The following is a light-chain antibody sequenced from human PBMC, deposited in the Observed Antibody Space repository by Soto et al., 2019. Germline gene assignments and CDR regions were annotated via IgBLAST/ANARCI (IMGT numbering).Light chain of an antibody. CDR1: DSDIGAFTY. CDR3: SSFSTSAPLVI. V-gene: IGLV2-14*01. J-gene: IGLJ1*01. Sequence: QSVLTQPASVSGSPGQSITISCSGTDSDIGAFTYVSWYQQSPGKAPKLIIFDATKRPSGVPDRFSGSRSGNTASLTISGLQGEDEADYYCSSFSTSAPLVIFGLGTKVTVL. CDR2: DAT.